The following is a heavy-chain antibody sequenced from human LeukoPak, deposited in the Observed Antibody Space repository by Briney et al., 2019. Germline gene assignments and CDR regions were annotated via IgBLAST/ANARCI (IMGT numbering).Heavy chain of an antibody. V-gene: IGHV3-74*01. D-gene: IGHD6-13*01. J-gene: IGHJ6*03. CDR2: INSDGSSP. Sequence: GGSLRLSCAASGFTFNSYLMHWVRQAPGKGLVWVSRINSDGSSPTYADTVKGRFTISRDNAKNTLYLQMNSLRAEDTAVYYCARVGGSSWGYFYYHMDVWGKGTSVTVSS. CDR1: GFTFNSYL. CDR3: ARVGGSSWGYFYYHMDV.